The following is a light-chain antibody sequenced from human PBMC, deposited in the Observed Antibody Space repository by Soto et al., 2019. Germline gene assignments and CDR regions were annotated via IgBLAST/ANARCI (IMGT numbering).Light chain of an antibody. V-gene: IGKV3-11*01. Sequence: EIVLTQSPATLSVSPGERATLSCRASQSVSSYLAWYKQKPGQAPRLLIYDASNRATGIPARFSGSGSGTDFTLTISSLQPEDFEVYYCQQRSNWPPLFGQGTRLEIK. CDR2: DAS. J-gene: IGKJ5*01. CDR1: QSVSSY. CDR3: QQRSNWPPL.